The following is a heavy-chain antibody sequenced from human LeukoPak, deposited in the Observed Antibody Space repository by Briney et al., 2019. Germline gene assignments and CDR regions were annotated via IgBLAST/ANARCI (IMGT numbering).Heavy chain of an antibody. Sequence: SETLSLTCAVSGGSISSGGYSWSWIRQPPGKGLEWIGYIYHGGSTYYNPSLKSRVTISVDRSKNQFSLKLSSVTAADTAVYYCARGYYYGSLSGMDVWGKGTTVTVSS. D-gene: IGHD3-10*01. V-gene: IGHV4-30-2*01. CDR1: GGSISSGGYS. CDR2: IYHGGST. J-gene: IGHJ6*04. CDR3: ARGYYYGSLSGMDV.